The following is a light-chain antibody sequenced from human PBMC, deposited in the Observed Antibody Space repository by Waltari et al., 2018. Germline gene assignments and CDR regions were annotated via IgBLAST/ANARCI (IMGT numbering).Light chain of an antibody. CDR1: QSISTN. Sequence: IVMTQSPATLSVSPGERATLSCRAIQSISTNLAWFQEKPGQAPRLLIYGASTRATGVPARVSGSGSGTYFTLVISSLQSEDCAVYYCQQYDKWLRYSFGQGTKLEIK. CDR2: GAS. CDR3: QQYDKWLRYS. J-gene: IGKJ2*01. V-gene: IGKV3-15*01.